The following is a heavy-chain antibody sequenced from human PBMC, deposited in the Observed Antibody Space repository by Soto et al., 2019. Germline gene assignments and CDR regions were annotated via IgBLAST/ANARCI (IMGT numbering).Heavy chain of an antibody. J-gene: IGHJ1*01. CDR2: ISGSGGST. CDR3: AKDHPPPHYYDSSGTFQH. V-gene: IGHV3-23*01. CDR1: GFTFSSYA. Sequence: PGGSLRLSCAASGFTFSSYAMSWVRQAPGKGLEWVSAISGSGGSTYYADSVKGRFTISRDNSKNTLYLQMNSLRAEDTAVYYCAKDHPPPHYYDSSGTFQHWGQGTLVTVSS. D-gene: IGHD3-22*01.